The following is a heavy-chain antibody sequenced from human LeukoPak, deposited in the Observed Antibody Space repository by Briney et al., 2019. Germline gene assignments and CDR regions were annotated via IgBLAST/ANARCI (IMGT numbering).Heavy chain of an antibody. V-gene: IGHV1-2*02. J-gene: IGHJ4*02. CDR3: AREQIVATTNFDY. D-gene: IGHD5-12*01. Sequence: GASVKVSCKASGYTFTGYYTHWVRQAPGQGLEWMGWINPNSGGTNYAQKFQGRFTMTRDTSISTAYMELSRLRSDDAAVYYCAREQIVATTNFDYWGQGTLVTVSS. CDR1: GYTFTGYY. CDR2: INPNSGGT.